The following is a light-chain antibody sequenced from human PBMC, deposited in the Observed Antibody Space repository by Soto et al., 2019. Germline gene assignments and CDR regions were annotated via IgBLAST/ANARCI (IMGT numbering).Light chain of an antibody. V-gene: IGLV2-14*01. Sequence: QSVLTQPASVSGSPGQSITISCTGTSSDVGGYNYVSWYQQHPGKAPKLIIYEVSNRPSGISNRFSGSKSGNTASLTISGLQXXDEAXYYCFSYTSSSTRVFGGGTKLTVL. CDR2: EVS. CDR3: FSYTSSSTRV. CDR1: SSDVGGYNY. J-gene: IGLJ3*02.